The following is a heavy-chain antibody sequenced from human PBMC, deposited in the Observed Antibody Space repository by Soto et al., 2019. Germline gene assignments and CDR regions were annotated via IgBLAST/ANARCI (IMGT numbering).Heavy chain of an antibody. D-gene: IGHD5-18*01. Sequence: SVEFSCKASGGTSSSYAILWVRQAPGQGLEWMGGIIPIFGTANYAQKFQGRVTITADKSTSTAYMELSSLRSEDTAVYYCASRIQLWDPFDYWGQGTLVNVSS. CDR3: ASRIQLWDPFDY. CDR2: IIPIFGTA. J-gene: IGHJ4*02. V-gene: IGHV1-69*06. CDR1: GGTSSSYA.